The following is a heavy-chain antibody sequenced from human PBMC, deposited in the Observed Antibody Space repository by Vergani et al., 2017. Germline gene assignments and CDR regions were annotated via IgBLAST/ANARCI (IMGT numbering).Heavy chain of an antibody. V-gene: IGHV4-34*02. CDR1: VESFSSFY. CDR2: VTNDGPT. Sequence: QVQLQQWGAGVVKPSGTLSLTCAVFVESFSSFYWSGIREPQGKGLEWIGEVTNDGPTNYNPSLESRVTVSRDTAKNQFSLNLMSVTDADTAMYYCAVRPRVNLVGGEIVTKRTLDYWSQGSLVTVSS. J-gene: IGHJ4*02. CDR3: AVRPRVNLVGGEIVTKRTLDY. D-gene: IGHD3-10*01.